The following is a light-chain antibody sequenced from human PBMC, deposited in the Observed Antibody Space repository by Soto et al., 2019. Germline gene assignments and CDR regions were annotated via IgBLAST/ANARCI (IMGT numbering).Light chain of an antibody. J-gene: IGKJ2*01. CDR2: DAS. CDR1: QGISKY. CDR3: QQYSTWPPYT. Sequence: EMILTQSPATLSLSPGERATLSCKTSQGISKYIAWYQQKPGQPPRLLIYDASIRATGIPARFSGNGSRTDFTLTITSLEPEDFAVYYCQQYSTWPPYTFGQGTKLEIK. V-gene: IGKV3-11*01.